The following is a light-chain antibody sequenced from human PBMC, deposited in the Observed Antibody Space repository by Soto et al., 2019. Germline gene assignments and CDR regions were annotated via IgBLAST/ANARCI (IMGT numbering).Light chain of an antibody. J-gene: IGKJ1*01. CDR2: DAS. CDR3: QQYDTFSRT. Sequence: DIQMTQSPSTLSASVGDRVTISCRASQSISNWLAWYQQKPGKAPKLLMSDASSLERGVPSRFSGSGSGTEFTLTISSLQPDDFATYYGQQYDTFSRTFGQGTKVEIK. V-gene: IGKV1-5*01. CDR1: QSISNW.